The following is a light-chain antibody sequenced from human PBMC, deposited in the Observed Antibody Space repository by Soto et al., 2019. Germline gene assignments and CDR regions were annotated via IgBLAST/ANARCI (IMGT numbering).Light chain of an antibody. CDR2: SGS. V-gene: IGKV2-28*01. J-gene: IGKJ2*01. CDR1: QSLLHSNGYNY. CDR3: MQAFQTPRT. Sequence: DIVMTQSPLSLPVTPGEPASISCRSSQSLLHSNGYNYLDWYLQKPGQSPQLLIYSGSNRASGGPDRFSGSVSGTDFTLKISRVEAEDVGTYYCMQAFQTPRTFGPGTNLEIK.